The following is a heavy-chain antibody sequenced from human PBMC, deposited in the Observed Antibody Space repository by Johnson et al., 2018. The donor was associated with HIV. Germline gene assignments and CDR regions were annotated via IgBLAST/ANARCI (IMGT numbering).Heavy chain of an antibody. D-gene: IGHD3-3*02. CDR3: AKDRETFLEWLDAFDI. J-gene: IGHJ3*02. CDR1: GFTVSSKY. CDR2: ISGSGGST. V-gene: IGHV3-23*04. Sequence: VQLVESGGGLIQPGGSLRLSCAASGFTVSSKYMSWVRQAPGKGLEWVSAISGSGGSTYYADSVKGRFTISRDNSKNTLYLQMNSLRAEDTAVYYCAKDRETFLEWLDAFDIWGQGTMVTVSS.